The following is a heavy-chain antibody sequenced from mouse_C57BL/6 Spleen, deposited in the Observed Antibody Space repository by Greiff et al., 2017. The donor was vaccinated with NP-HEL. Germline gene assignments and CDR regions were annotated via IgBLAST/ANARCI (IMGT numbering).Heavy chain of an antibody. Sequence: VQLKESGGGLVQPGGSLSLSCAASGFTFTDYYMSWVRQPPGKALEWLGFIRNKANGYTTEYSASVKGRFTISRDNSQSILYLQMNALRAEDSATYYCARYPNWAFDYWGQGTTLTVSS. D-gene: IGHD4-1*01. V-gene: IGHV7-3*01. CDR3: ARYPNWAFDY. J-gene: IGHJ2*01. CDR1: GFTFTDYY. CDR2: IRNKANGYTT.